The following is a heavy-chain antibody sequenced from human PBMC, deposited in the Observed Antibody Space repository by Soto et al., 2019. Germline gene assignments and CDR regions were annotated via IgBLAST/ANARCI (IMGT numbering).Heavy chain of an antibody. CDR2: ISAYNGNA. CDR1: GYTFTSYG. CDR3: ARNSIIGQLLRVGWFDY. J-gene: IGHJ4*02. V-gene: IGHV1-18*04. D-gene: IGHD2-2*01. Sequence: QVQLVQSGAEVKKPGASVKVSCKASGYTFTSYGVTWVRQAPGQGLEWMGWISAYNGNARYAQKLQGRVTMTTDTPTSTAYMEMRSLRSDDTVVYYCARNSIIGQLLRVGWFDYWGQGTLVTVSS.